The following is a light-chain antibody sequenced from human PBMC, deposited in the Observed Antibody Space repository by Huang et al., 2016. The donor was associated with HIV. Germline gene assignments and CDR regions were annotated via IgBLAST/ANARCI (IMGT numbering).Light chain of an antibody. J-gene: IGKJ4*01. Sequence: IQLTQSPSSLSASVGDTVTITCRASQGTGNYLAWYQQKPGKAPNLLIYGASTLQSGGPSRFSGSGSGTDFTLAISSLQPEDSATYYCQQVNTYPLTFGGGTKVVIK. V-gene: IGKV1-9*01. CDR2: GAS. CDR3: QQVNTYPLT. CDR1: QGTGNY.